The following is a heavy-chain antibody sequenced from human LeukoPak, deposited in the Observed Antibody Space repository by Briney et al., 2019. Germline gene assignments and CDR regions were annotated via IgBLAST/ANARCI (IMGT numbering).Heavy chain of an antibody. J-gene: IGHJ5*02. V-gene: IGHV4-61*02. CDR3: ARDRGITTARGVPSWFDP. Sequence: PSQTLSLTCTVSGGSINSDSYYWTWIRQPAGKGLEWIGRIYTTGSPSYNPSLKSRVTMSIDTSKNQFSLKLGSVSAADTAVYYCARDRGITTARGVPSWFDPWGQGTLVTVSS. CDR1: GGSINSDSYY. D-gene: IGHD3-10*01. CDR2: IYTTGSP.